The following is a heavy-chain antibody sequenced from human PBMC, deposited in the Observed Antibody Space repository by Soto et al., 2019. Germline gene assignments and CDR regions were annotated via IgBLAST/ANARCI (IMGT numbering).Heavy chain of an antibody. V-gene: IGHV4-59*01. J-gene: IGHJ4*02. CDR2: IYCSGST. CDR3: AGGGIGSPHIVVVTATIYFDY. CDR1: GGSISSYY. Sequence: SEPLSLTCTVSGGSISSYYWSWIRQPPGKGLEWLGYIYCSGSTIYNPSLKSRVTISVDTSTNQFSLKLNSVAAADTAVYYCAGGGIGSPHIVVVTATIYFDYWGQGTLVTVSS. D-gene: IGHD2-21*02.